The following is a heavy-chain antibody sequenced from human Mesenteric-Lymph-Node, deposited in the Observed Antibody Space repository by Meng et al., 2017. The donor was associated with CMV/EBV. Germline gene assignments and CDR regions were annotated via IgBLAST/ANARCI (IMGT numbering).Heavy chain of an antibody. CDR1: GFSFSNYG. Sequence: GESLKISCVTSGFSFSNYGMHWVRQAPGKGLEWVAFIRYDESKKYFADSVKGRFTISRDNSKNTLYLQMTSLRAEDTAVYFCAKDLYSSGWYGWGTFDIWGQGTMVTVSS. J-gene: IGHJ3*02. V-gene: IGHV3-30*02. CDR2: IRYDESKK. D-gene: IGHD6-19*01. CDR3: AKDLYSSGWYGWGTFDI.